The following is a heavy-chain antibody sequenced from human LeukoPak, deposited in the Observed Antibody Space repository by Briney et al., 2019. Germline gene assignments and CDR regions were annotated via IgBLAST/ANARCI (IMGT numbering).Heavy chain of an antibody. Sequence: GGSLRLSCSASGFTFGDYTMSWVRQAPGKGLEGVGFIRSKAYGGTTEYAASVKGRFTISRDDSKSIAYLQMNSLKTEDTAVYYCTRGIAYCGGDCFYYFDYWGQATLVTVSS. CDR2: IRSKAYGGTT. V-gene: IGHV3-49*04. CDR1: GFTFGDYT. D-gene: IGHD2-21*02. J-gene: IGHJ4*02. CDR3: TRGIAYCGGDCFYYFDY.